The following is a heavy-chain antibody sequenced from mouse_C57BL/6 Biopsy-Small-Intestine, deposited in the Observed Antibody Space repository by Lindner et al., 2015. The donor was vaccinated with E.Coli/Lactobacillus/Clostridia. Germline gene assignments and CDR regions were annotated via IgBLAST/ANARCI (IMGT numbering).Heavy chain of an antibody. Sequence: SVKVSCKASGGTFSSYATSWVRQAPGQGLEWMGGIIPIFSTANSAQKFQGRVTITADESTSTAYMEVTSLRSEDTAVYYCATSPSLWSADPTKFYYFDYWGQGTLVTVSS. V-gene: IGHV1-69*02. CDR2: IIPIFSTA. D-gene: IGHD6-1*01. J-gene: IGHJ2*01. CDR3: ATSPSLWSADPTKFYYFDY. CDR1: GGTFSSYA.